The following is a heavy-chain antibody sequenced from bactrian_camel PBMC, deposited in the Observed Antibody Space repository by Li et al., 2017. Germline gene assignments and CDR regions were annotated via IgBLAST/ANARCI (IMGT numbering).Heavy chain of an antibody. V-gene: IGHV3S53*01. J-gene: IGHJ6*01. Sequence: HVQLVESGGGSVQAGGSLRLACKVSGHLRGCMTWFRRPPGKEREGVASIDSDDATTYADSVKGRFTISKDNAKNTIYLQMNSLKPEDTAMYYCAADFSVGWGECPSLSTDFGFWGQGTQVTVS. CDR1: GHLRGC. D-gene: IGHD5*01. CDR2: IDSDDAT. CDR3: AADFSVGWGECPSLSTDFGF.